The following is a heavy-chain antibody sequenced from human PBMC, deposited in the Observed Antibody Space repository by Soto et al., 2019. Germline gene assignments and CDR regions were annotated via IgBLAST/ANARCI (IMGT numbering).Heavy chain of an antibody. V-gene: IGHV3-72*01. Sequence: EVQLVESGGGLVQPGGSLRLSCVASGFTFSDHYMDWVRQAPGKGLEWVGRTRNKANSYTTEYAASVEGRFTISGDDSENSLYLHLNSLKTEDTAVYYCASMIGDFDYWGQGTLVTVSS. CDR3: ASMIGDFDY. J-gene: IGHJ4*02. CDR2: TRNKANSYTT. D-gene: IGHD3-22*01. CDR1: GFTFSDHY.